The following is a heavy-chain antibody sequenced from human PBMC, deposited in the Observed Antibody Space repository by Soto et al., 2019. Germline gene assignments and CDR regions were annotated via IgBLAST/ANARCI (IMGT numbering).Heavy chain of an antibody. CDR2: IYTSGIT. CDR1: GGAISSYY. CDR3: ARSLNYGVNFDS. V-gene: IGHV4-59*01. J-gene: IGHJ4*02. Sequence: SETLSLTCSVSGGAISSYYWSWIRQPPGKGLEWIGYIYTSGITNYNPSLKSRVTILVDTSKNQFSLKLSSVTAADTAVYFCARSLNYGVNFDSWGQGTLVTVSS. D-gene: IGHD4-17*01.